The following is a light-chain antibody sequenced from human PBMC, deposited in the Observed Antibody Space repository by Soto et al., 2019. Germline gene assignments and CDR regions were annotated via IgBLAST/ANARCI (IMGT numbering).Light chain of an antibody. Sequence: QSVLTQPASVSGSPGQSITISCTGTSSDLGGYKYVSWYQHHPGKAPKLIIYEVTNRPSGVSSRFSGSKSGNTPSLTISGLQAEDEADYYCCSYAGSTSLVFGGGTKLTVL. CDR1: SSDLGGYKY. J-gene: IGLJ2*01. V-gene: IGLV2-23*02. CDR3: CSYAGSTSLV. CDR2: EVT.